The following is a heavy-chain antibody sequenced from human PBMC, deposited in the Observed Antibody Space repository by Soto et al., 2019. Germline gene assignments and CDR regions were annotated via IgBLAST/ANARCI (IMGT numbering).Heavy chain of an antibody. Sequence: EVQVVESGGDLVMPGGSLRLSWASSGFTFSTYTMNWVRQAPGKGLSWVSSINGRGNYIYYADSVKGRFTISRDNAKNSLYRQRDRLPAEDPALYYCVRDGGIVGANSAFGYCGLGALVTVAS. CDR3: VRDGGIVGANSAFGY. J-gene: IGHJ4*02. V-gene: IGHV3-21*01. CDR1: GFTFSTYT. CDR2: INGRGNYI. D-gene: IGHD1-26*01.